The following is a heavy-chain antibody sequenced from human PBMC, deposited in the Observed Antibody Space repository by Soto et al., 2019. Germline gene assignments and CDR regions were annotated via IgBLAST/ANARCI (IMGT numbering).Heavy chain of an antibody. CDR3: ARGPRGMYGNDF. CDR1: GFTFSSDW. J-gene: IGHJ4*02. CDR2: INMDGSST. D-gene: IGHD3-10*02. Sequence: EVQLVESGGGLVQPGGSLRLSCAASGFTFSSDWMHLVRQAAGKGLVWVSRINMDGSSTNYADSVKGRFTISRDNAKNTLYLQMNSLRAEDTAVYYCARGPRGMYGNDFWGQGALVTVSS. V-gene: IGHV3-74*01.